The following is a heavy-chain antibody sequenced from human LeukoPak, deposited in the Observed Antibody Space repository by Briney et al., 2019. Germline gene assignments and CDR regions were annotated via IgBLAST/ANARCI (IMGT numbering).Heavy chain of an antibody. Sequence: GGSLRLSCGASGFTFSNYAMTWVRQAPGKGLEWVSAITGSGDTTYYADSVKGRFTISRDNSKNTLYLLMNSLRVDDTAVYFCAKRNPHASGWYENWGQGTLVTVAS. D-gene: IGHD6-19*01. J-gene: IGHJ4*02. CDR1: GFTFSNYA. V-gene: IGHV3-23*01. CDR2: ITGSGDTT. CDR3: AKRNPHASGWYEN.